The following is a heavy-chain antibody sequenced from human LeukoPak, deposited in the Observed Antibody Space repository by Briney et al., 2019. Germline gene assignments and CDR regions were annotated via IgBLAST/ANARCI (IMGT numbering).Heavy chain of an antibody. D-gene: IGHD3-10*01. V-gene: IGHV1-18*01. CDR1: GYTFTSYG. Sequence: ASVKVSCKASGYTFTSYGISWVRQAPGQGLEWMGWISAYNGNTNYAQKLQGRVTMTTDTSTSTAYMELRSLRSDDTAVYYCARVPPYGSGSYLLHYGMDVWGQGTTVTVSS. CDR2: ISAYNGNT. CDR3: ARVPPYGSGSYLLHYGMDV. J-gene: IGHJ6*02.